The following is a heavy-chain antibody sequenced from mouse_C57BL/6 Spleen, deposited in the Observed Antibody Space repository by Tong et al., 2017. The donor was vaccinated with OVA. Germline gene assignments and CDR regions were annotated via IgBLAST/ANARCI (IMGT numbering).Heavy chain of an antibody. J-gene: IGHJ3*01. CDR3: AREAC. CDR2: IDPANGNT. V-gene: IGHV14-3*01. CDR1: GFNIKDDY. Sequence: EVQLQQSGAELVRPGASVKLSCTASGFNIKDDYMHWVKQRPEQGLEWMGRIDPANGNTKYAPKFQDKATITADTSSNTACLHLSSLTSEDTAVYYFAREACRGQLTLVTVS.